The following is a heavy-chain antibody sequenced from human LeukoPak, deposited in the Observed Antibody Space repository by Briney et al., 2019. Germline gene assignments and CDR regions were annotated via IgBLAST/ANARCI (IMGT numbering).Heavy chain of an antibody. Sequence: PSETLSLTCTVSDDSIKSYFWTWLRQSPGKGLEWIGYVFYSGSTSYNPSLRSRLTMSVDTSKSQFSLNLNSVTTADTAVYYCARGTRRHYDGSGYYYGESDYWGQGILVTVSS. CDR2: VFYSGST. CDR3: ARGTRRHYDGSGYYYGESDY. V-gene: IGHV4-59*01. J-gene: IGHJ4*02. D-gene: IGHD3-22*01. CDR1: DDSIKSYF.